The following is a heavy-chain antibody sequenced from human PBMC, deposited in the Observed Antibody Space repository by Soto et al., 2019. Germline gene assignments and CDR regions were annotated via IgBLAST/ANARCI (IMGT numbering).Heavy chain of an antibody. D-gene: IGHD6-6*01. CDR2: ISYDGSNK. CDR1: GFTFSSYA. CDR3: ARDGGVYSSSGWFDP. Sequence: PGGSLRLSCAASGFTFSSYAMHWVRQAPGKGLEWVAVISYDGSNKYYADSVKGRFTISRDNSKNTLYLQMNSLRAEDTAVYYCARDGGVYSSSGWFDPWGQGTLVTVSS. J-gene: IGHJ5*02. V-gene: IGHV3-30-3*01.